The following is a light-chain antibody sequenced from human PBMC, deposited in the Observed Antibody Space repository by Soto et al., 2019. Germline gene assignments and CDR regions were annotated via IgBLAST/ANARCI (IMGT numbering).Light chain of an antibody. J-gene: IGKJ4*01. CDR3: QQANSFPLP. V-gene: IGKV1-12*01. CDR2: TAS. Sequence: DIQMTQSPSSVSASVGDRVTITCRASQAISRLFAWYQQKPGKDPNLLIHTASSLQSGVPSRFSGSGSVTDFNLTISSLQPEDFATYYCQQANSFPLPVGGGPKVEIK. CDR1: QAISRL.